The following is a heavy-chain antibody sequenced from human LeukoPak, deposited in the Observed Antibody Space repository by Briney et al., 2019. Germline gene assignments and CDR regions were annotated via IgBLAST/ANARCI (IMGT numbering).Heavy chain of an antibody. V-gene: IGHV1-2*06. Sequence: ASVKVSCKASGYTFTGYYMHWVRQAPGRGLDWMGRINPKSGGTNYAQEFQGRVTMTRDTSINTAYMELSRVRSDDTAVYYCAISTSPYVIEVWTNGPLDYWGQGTLVTVSS. D-gene: IGHD3-22*01. J-gene: IGHJ4*02. CDR2: INPKSGGT. CDR3: AISTSPYVIEVWTNGPLDY. CDR1: GYTFTGYY.